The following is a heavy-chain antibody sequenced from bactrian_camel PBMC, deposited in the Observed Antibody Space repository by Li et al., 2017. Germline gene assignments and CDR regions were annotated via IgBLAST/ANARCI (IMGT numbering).Heavy chain of an antibody. Sequence: DVQLVESGGGLVQPGGSLRLSCAASGFTSSRKVMSWVRQAPGKGLEWVSRINTADDSTYYSDSVKGRFTISRDNAKNTLYLQMNSLKTEDTAVYYCARRTYSDYDAMLDYWGQGTQVTVS. CDR3: ARRTYSDYDAMLDY. CDR2: INTADDST. D-gene: IGHD4*01. CDR1: GFTSSRKV. V-gene: IGHV3S40*01. J-gene: IGHJ4*01.